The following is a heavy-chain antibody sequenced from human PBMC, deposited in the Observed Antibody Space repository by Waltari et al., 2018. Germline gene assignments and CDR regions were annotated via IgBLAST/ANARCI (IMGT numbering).Heavy chain of an antibody. CDR2: INHSGST. J-gene: IGHJ6*02. CDR1: GGSFSGYY. V-gene: IGHV4-34*01. CDR3: ARRGRDFWRRMDV. D-gene: IGHD3-3*01. Sequence: QVQLQQWGAGLLKPSETLSLTCAVYGGSFSGYYWSWIRQPPGKGLEWIGEINHSGSTNYNPSLKSRVTISVDTSKNQFSLKLSSVTAADTAVYYCARRGRDFWRRMDVWGQGTTVTVSS.